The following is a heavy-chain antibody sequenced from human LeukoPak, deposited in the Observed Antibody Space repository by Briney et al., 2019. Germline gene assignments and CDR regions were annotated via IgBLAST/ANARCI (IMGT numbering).Heavy chain of an antibody. CDR1: GFTFSRST. CDR3: VAERYSDGCCWFDP. Sequence: GASVKVSCKTSGFTFSRSTVQWVRQSRGQRLEWLGWIGLGGGDTKYAQRVQERLTLTRDMSTNTAYMELSSLRSEDTAVYYCVAERYSDGCCWFDPWGQGTLVTVSS. V-gene: IGHV1-58*01. J-gene: IGHJ5*02. CDR2: IGLGGGDT. D-gene: IGHD6-25*01.